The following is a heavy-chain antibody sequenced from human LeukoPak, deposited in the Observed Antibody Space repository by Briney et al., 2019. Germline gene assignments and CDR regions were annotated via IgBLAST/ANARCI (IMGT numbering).Heavy chain of an antibody. D-gene: IGHD3-9*01. V-gene: IGHV1-3*01. CDR3: ARAPYDILTGYSLNWFDP. J-gene: IGHJ5*02. CDR1: GYTFTTYA. Sequence: ASVKVSCKASGYTFTTYAMHWVRQAPGQRLEWMGWINGDNGNTKYSQKFQGRVTIIRDTSAYTGYMELRGLSSADTAVYFCARAPYDILTGYSLNWFDPWGQGTLVTVSS. CDR2: INGDNGNT.